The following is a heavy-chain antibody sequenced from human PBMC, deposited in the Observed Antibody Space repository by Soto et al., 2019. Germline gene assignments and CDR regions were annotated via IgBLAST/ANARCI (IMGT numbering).Heavy chain of an antibody. J-gene: IGHJ6*02. Sequence: VSGGSISRGDYYWSWIRQPPGKGLEWIGDIYYSGSTYYNPSPRSRVTISVDTPKNQFSLKLSSVTAADTAVYYCASSNIAATGFYYYGMDVWGRGTTVTVSS. V-gene: IGHV4-30-4*01. CDR1: GGSISRGDYY. D-gene: IGHD6-13*01. CDR3: ASSNIAATGFYYYGMDV. CDR2: IYYSGST.